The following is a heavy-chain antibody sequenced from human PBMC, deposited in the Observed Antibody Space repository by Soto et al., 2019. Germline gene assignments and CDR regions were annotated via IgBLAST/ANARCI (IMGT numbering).Heavy chain of an antibody. Sequence: PGGSLRLSCAASGFTFSSYGMHWVRQAPGKGLEWVAVISYDGSNKYYADSVKGRFTISRDNSKNTLYLQMNSLRAEDTAVYYCAKDLFIPPEWGPLDFWGQGTLVTVSS. J-gene: IGHJ4*02. CDR2: ISYDGSNK. CDR3: AKDLFIPPEWGPLDF. D-gene: IGHD2-8*01. V-gene: IGHV3-30*18. CDR1: GFTFSSYG.